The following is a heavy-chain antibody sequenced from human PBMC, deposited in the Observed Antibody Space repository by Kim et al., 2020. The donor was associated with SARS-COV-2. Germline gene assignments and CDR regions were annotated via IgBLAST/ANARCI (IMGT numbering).Heavy chain of an antibody. CDR3: ASDTWGLDY. CDR1: GFTFSNYW. J-gene: IGHJ4*02. CDR2: INSDGRNT. V-gene: IGHV3-74*01. Sequence: GGTLRLSCAASGFTFSNYWMQWVRQVPGKGLVWVSHINSDGRNTNYADSVKGRFIISRDNAKKTLYLQMKSLRAEDTAVYYCASDTWGLDYWGQGTLVT. D-gene: IGHD7-27*01.